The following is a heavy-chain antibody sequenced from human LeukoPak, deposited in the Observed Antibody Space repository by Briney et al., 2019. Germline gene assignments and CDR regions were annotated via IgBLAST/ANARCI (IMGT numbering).Heavy chain of an antibody. CDR3: ARWNRSWFDP. V-gene: IGHV4-61*02. CDR1: GGSISSGSYY. Sequence: SETLSLTCTVSGGSISSGSYYWSWIRQPAGKGLEWIGRIYTSGSTNYNPSLKSRVTISVDTSKNQFSLKLSSATAADTAVYYCARWNRSWFDPWGQGTLVTVSS. J-gene: IGHJ5*02. D-gene: IGHD1-1*01. CDR2: IYTSGST.